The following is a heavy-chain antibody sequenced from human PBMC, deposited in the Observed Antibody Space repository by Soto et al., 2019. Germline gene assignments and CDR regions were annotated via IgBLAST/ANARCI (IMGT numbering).Heavy chain of an antibody. D-gene: IGHD3-3*01. CDR1: GGSISSGDYY. CDR3: ARVPYYDFWSGYSYYYYGMDV. V-gene: IGHV4-30-4*01. J-gene: IGHJ6*02. CDR2: IYYSGST. Sequence: PSETLSLTCTVSGGSISSGDYYWSWIRQPPGKGLEWIGYIYYSGSTYYNPSLKSRVTISVDTSKNQFSLKLSSVTAADTAVYYCARVPYYDFWSGYSYYYYGMDVWGQGTTVTSP.